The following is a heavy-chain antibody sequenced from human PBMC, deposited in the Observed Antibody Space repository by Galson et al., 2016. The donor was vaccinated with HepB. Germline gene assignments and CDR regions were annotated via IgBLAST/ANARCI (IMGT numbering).Heavy chain of an antibody. V-gene: IGHV1-69*13. CDR1: GGTFKGDA. D-gene: IGHD2-2*01. CDR2: IIPIFGAA. CDR3: ARADCSTTICYPGGVMDV. J-gene: IGHJ6*02. Sequence: SVKVSCKASGGTFKGDAFSWVRQAPGQGLEWMGGIIPIFGAANYAQKFQGRVTITADDSTTTAYMELSSLRAEDTAVYFCARADCSTTICYPGGVMDVWGRGTTVTVSS.